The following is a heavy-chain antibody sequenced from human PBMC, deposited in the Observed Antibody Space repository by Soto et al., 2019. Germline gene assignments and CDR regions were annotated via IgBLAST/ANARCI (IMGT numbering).Heavy chain of an antibody. CDR1: GGTFSSYT. CDR3: ARQGESSGSYYYGMDV. J-gene: IGHJ6*02. Sequence: QVQLVQSGAEVKKPGSSVKVSCKASGGTFSSYTISWVRQAPGQGLEWMGGIIPIFGTANYAQRFQGRVTITADESTSTAYMELSRLRSEDTAVYYCARQGESSGSYYYGMDVWGQGTTVIVSS. D-gene: IGHD3-22*01. CDR2: IIPIFGTA. V-gene: IGHV1-69*12.